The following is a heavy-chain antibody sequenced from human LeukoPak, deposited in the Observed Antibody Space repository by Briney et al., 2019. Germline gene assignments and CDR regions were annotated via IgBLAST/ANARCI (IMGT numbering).Heavy chain of an antibody. V-gene: IGHV3-21*01. D-gene: IGHD6-13*01. CDR1: GFTFSSYS. Sequence: GGSLRLPGAASGFTFSSYSMNWVRQAPGKGLEWVSSISSSSSYVYYADSVKGRFTISRDNAKNSLYLRMNSLRAEDTAVYYCARDNGASRQQLGWDYYYYMDVWGKGTTVTVSS. CDR3: ARDNGASRQQLGWDYYYYMDV. CDR2: ISSSSSYV. J-gene: IGHJ6*03.